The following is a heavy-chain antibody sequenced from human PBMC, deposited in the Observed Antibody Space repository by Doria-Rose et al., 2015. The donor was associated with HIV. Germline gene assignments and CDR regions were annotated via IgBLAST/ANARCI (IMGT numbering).Heavy chain of an antibody. V-gene: IGHV2-26*01. CDR2: IFSDDER. CDR3: ARIKSSRWYHKYYFDF. Sequence: SGPVLVKPTETITLTCTVSGVSLSSPGMGVSWIRQPPGTALEWLVNIFSDDERSYKTSLKSRLTISRGTSKSQVVLTMTDMDPVDTATYYCARIKSSRWYHKYYFDFWGQGTLVIVSA. J-gene: IGHJ4*02. D-gene: IGHD6-13*01. CDR1: GVSLSSPGMG.